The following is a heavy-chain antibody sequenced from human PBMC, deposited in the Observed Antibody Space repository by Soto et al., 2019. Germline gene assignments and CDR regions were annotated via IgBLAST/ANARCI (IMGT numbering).Heavy chain of an antibody. J-gene: IGHJ5*02. CDR1: GFTFSNAW. CDR2: IKSKTDGGTT. Sequence: GGSLRLSCAASGFTFSNAWMSWVRQAPGKGLEWVGRIKSKTDGGTTDYAAPVKGRFTISRDDSKNTLYLQMNSLKTEDTAVYYCTTCPAAAGMGYNWFDPWGQGTLVTVSS. V-gene: IGHV3-15*01. D-gene: IGHD6-13*01. CDR3: TTCPAAAGMGYNWFDP.